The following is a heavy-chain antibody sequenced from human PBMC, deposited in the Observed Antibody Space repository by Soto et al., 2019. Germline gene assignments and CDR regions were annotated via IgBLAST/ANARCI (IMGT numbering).Heavy chain of an antibody. V-gene: IGHV3-33*01. CDR1: GFTFSSYG. D-gene: IGHD6-6*01. CDR2: IWYDGSNK. CDR3: ARDRFGSSGFDY. Sequence: GGSLRLSCAAPGFTFSSYGMHWVRQAPGKGLEWVAVIWYDGSNKYYADSVKGRFTISRDNSKNTLYLQMNSLRAEDTAVYYCARDRFGSSGFDYWGQGTLVTVSS. J-gene: IGHJ4*02.